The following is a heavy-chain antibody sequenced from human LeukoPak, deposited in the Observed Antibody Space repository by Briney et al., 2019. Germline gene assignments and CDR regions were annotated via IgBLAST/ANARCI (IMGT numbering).Heavy chain of an antibody. CDR1: GYTFTSYD. CDR3: ARGARGGIFGVVIYYGMDV. CDR2: MNPNSGNT. D-gene: IGHD3-3*01. J-gene: IGHJ6*02. V-gene: IGHV1-8*01. Sequence: ASVKVSCKASGYTFTSYDINWVRQATGQGLEWMGWMNPNSGNTGYAQKFQGRVTMTRNTSIGTAYMELSSLRSEDTAVYYCARGARGGIFGVVIYYGMDVWGQGTTVTVSS.